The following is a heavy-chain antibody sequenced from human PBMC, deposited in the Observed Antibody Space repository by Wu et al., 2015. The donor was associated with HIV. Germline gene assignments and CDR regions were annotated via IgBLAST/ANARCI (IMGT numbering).Heavy chain of an antibody. Sequence: QVHLVQSGPEVKKPGASVKVSCKVSGGSLTNYVITWVRQAPGQGLEWMGGITPIFGTPEFAQKFQGRVTITTDESTKTAFMALNSLTSEDTAIYYCARGSYDYDSGGYSMSGFDIWGQGTMVTVSS. CDR1: GGSLTNYV. J-gene: IGHJ3*02. CDR2: ITPIFGTP. V-gene: IGHV1-69*05. CDR3: ARGSYDYDSGGYSMSGFDI. D-gene: IGHD3-22*01.